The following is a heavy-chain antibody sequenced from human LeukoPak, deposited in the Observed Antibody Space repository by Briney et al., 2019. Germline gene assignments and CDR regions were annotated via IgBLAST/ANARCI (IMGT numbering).Heavy chain of an antibody. CDR2: ISSSSSYI. J-gene: IGHJ4*02. Sequence: GGSLRLSCAASGFTFSSYSVNWVRQAPGKGLEWVSSISSSSSYIYYADSVKSRFTISRDNAKNSLYLQMNSLRAEDTAVYYCAPVEMAIDYWGQGTLVTVSS. CDR3: APVEMAIDY. V-gene: IGHV3-21*01. D-gene: IGHD5-24*01. CDR1: GFTFSSYS.